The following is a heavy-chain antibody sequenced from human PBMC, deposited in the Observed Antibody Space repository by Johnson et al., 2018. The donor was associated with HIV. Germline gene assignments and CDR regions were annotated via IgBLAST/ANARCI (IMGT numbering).Heavy chain of an antibody. CDR2: ISASGGST. J-gene: IGHJ3*02. CDR1: GFTFSSYV. CDR3: AKDRVYYSTPHAFDI. Sequence: VHLVESGGGLVQPGGSLRLSCAASGFTFSSYVMSWVRQAPGKGLEWVSSISASGGSTYYADSVKGRFTISRDNSKTTLYLQMNSLRAEDTAVYYCAKDRVYYSTPHAFDIWGQGTMVTVSS. V-gene: IGHV3-23*04. D-gene: IGHD3-10*01.